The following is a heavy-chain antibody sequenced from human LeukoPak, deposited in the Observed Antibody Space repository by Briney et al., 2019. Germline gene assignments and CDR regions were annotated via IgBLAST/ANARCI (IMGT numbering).Heavy chain of an antibody. V-gene: IGHV3-15*01. CDR3: TTDYAYPYYYYYMDV. D-gene: IGHD3-16*01. CDR2: IKSKTDGGTT. J-gene: IGHJ6*03. CDR1: GFTFSNAW. Sequence: GGSLRLSCAASGFTFSNAWMSWVRQAPGKGLEWVGRIKSKTDGGTTDYAAPVKGRFTISGDDSKNTLYLQMNSLKTEDIAVYYCTTDYAYPYYYYYMDVWGKGTTVTVSS.